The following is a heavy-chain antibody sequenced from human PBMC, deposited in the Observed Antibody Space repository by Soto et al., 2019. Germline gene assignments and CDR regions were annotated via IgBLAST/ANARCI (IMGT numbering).Heavy chain of an antibody. J-gene: IGHJ5*02. CDR3: ARVPRGRDECWFDH. V-gene: IGHV1-18*04. Sequence: QVQLVQSGAEVKKPGASVKVSCKASGYTFTSYGISWVRQSPGQGLEWLGCLSAYNGNTNYAQKLQGRVTMTTDTSTSTAYMELRILRSDDTAVYYCARVPRGRDECWFDHWGQGTLVTVSS. D-gene: IGHD2-15*01. CDR1: GYTFTSYG. CDR2: LSAYNGNT.